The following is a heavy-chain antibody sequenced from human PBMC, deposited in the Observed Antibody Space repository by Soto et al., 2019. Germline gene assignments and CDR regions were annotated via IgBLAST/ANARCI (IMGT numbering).Heavy chain of an antibody. CDR2: IYYSGST. J-gene: IGHJ4*02. Sequence: SETLSLTCTVSGGSISSSSYYWGWIRQPPGKGLEWIGSIYYSGSTYYNPSLKSRVTISVDTSMNQFSLKLSSVTAADTAVYYCARQVTGDGYYFDYWGQGTLVTVSS. CDR1: GGSISSSSYY. D-gene: IGHD4-17*01. V-gene: IGHV4-39*01. CDR3: ARQVTGDGYYFDY.